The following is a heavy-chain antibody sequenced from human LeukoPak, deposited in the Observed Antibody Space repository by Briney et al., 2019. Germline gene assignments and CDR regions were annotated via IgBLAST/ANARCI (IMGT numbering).Heavy chain of an antibody. Sequence: GGSLRLSCAASGFTFSQDWMSWVRQAPGKGLKGVGRIKSKTDGGTTDYAAPVKGRFTISRDDSKNTLYLQMHSLNTEDTAVYACTIERRAGWAFDIWGQGTLVTVSS. CDR3: TIERRAGWAFDI. CDR2: IKSKTDGGTT. V-gene: IGHV3-15*01. CDR1: GFTFSQDW. J-gene: IGHJ3*02.